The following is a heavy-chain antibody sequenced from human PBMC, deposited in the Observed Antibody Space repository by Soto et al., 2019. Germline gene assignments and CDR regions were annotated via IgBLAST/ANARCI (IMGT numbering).Heavy chain of an antibody. Sequence: SQTLSLTCAISGDSVSSNSAAWNWIRQSPSRGLEWLGRTYYRSKWYNDYAVSVKSRITINPDTSKNQFSLQLNSVTPEATAVYYCARGALYSSSWYYYYMDVWGKGTTVTVSS. D-gene: IGHD6-13*01. CDR1: GDSVSSNSAA. V-gene: IGHV6-1*01. CDR3: ARGALYSSSWYYYYMDV. CDR2: TYYRSKWYN. J-gene: IGHJ6*03.